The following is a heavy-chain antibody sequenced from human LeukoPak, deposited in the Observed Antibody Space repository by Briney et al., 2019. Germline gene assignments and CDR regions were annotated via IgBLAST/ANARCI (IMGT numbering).Heavy chain of an antibody. CDR1: GYTFTSYD. D-gene: IGHD3-3*01. V-gene: IGHV1-8*01. CDR3: ATVLRFLEWNGPSWFEGADWFDP. Sequence: ASVKVSCKASGYTFTSYDINWVRQATGQGLEWMGWMNPNSGNTGYAQKFQGRVTMTRNTSISTAYMELSSLRSEDTAVYYCATVLRFLEWNGPSWFEGADWFDPWGQGTLVTVSS. CDR2: MNPNSGNT. J-gene: IGHJ5*02.